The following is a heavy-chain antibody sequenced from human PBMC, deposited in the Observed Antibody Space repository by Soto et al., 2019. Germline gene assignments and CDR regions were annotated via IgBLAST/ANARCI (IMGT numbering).Heavy chain of an antibody. CDR2: ISSNGGST. V-gene: IGHV3-64D*06. CDR3: VKGPYSGEKYNWFDP. J-gene: IGHJ5*02. D-gene: IGHD1-26*01. CDR1: GFTFSSYA. Sequence: GGSLRLSCSASGFTFSSYAMHWVRQAPGKGLEYVSAISSNGGSTYYADSVKGRFTISRDNSKNTLYLQMSSLRAEDTAGYYCVKGPYSGEKYNWFDPWGQGTLVTVSS.